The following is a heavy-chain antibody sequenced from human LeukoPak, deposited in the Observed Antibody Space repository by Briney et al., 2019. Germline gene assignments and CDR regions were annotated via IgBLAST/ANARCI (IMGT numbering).Heavy chain of an antibody. D-gene: IGHD6-6*01. CDR3: ARGPLYSSSSGYYYYYYMDV. CDR2: INHSGST. CDR1: GGSFSGYY. Sequence: PSETLSLTCAVYGGSFSGYYWSWIRQPPGKGLEWIGEINHSGSTNYNPSLKRRVTISVDTSKTQFSLKLSSVTAADTAVYYCARGPLYSSSSGYYYYYYMDVWGKGTTVTVSS. V-gene: IGHV4-34*01. J-gene: IGHJ6*03.